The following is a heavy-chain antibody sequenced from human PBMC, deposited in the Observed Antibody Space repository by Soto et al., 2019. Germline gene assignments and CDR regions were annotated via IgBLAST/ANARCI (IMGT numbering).Heavy chain of an antibody. CDR2: ISAYNGNT. D-gene: IGHD4-17*01. CDR3: ARDQGGDYIWAFDL. J-gene: IGHJ2*01. Sequence: ASVKVSCQASGYTFTSYDINWVRQATGQGLEWMGWISAYNGNTNYAQKLQGRVTMTTDTSTSTAYMELRSLRSDDTAVYYCARDQGGDYIWAFDLWGRGTLVTVSS. CDR1: GYTFTSYD. V-gene: IGHV1-18*01.